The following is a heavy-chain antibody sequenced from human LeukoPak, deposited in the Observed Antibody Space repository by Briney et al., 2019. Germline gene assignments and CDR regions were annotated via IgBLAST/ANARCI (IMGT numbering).Heavy chain of an antibody. CDR1: GFTFSSYG. CDR3: ARAPLLCSSTSCHYYYYGMDV. V-gene: IGHV3-30*03. D-gene: IGHD2-2*01. Sequence: PGRSLRLSCAASGFTFSSYGMHWVRQAPGKGLEWVAVISYDGSNKYYADSVKGRFTISRDNSKNTLWLQMNSLRAEDTAVYYCARAPLLCSSTSCHYYYYGMDVWGQGTTVTVSS. J-gene: IGHJ6*02. CDR2: ISYDGSNK.